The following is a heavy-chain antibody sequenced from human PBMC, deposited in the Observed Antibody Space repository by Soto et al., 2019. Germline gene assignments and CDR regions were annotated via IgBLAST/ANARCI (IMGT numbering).Heavy chain of an antibody. J-gene: IGHJ6*02. CDR3: ARLRGQFYYGMDV. CDR1: GYNFIGYY. D-gene: IGHD6-19*01. V-gene: IGHV1-2*02. Sequence: QVQLVQSGAEVKKPGASVKVSCKASGYNFIGYYIHWVRQAPGQGLRWMGWIDPNNGDTDSAQKFQGRITMTRDTSISTVYMDLSSLRIDDTAIYYCARLRGQFYYGMDVWGQGTTVAVSS. CDR2: IDPNNGDT.